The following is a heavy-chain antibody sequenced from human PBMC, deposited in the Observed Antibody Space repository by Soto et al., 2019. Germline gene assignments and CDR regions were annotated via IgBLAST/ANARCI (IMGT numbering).Heavy chain of an antibody. D-gene: IGHD3-10*01. V-gene: IGHV3-15*07. J-gene: IGHJ6*02. CDR1: GFTFSNAW. CDR2: IKSKTDGGTT. CDR3: ATVITIGRGSTNYGGMDV. Sequence: EVQLVESGGGLVKPGGSLRLSCAASGFTFSNAWMNWVRQAPGKGLEWVGRIKSKTDGGTTDYAAPVKGRFTISRDDSKNTLSLQMNSLKTEDTAVYYCATVITIGRGSTNYGGMDVWGQGTTVTVSS.